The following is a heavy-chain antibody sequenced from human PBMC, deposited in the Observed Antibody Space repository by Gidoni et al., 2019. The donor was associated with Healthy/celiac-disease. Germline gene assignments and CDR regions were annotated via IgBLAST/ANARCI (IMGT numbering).Heavy chain of an antibody. CDR3: ARVLYCSGGSCYLFDY. CDR2: IYYSGST. D-gene: IGHD2-15*01. CDR1: GGSISSGDYY. Sequence: QVQLQESGPGLVKPSQTLSLTCTVSGGSISSGDYYWSWIRQPPGKGLEWIGYIYYSGSTYYNPSLKSRVTISVDTSKNQFSLKLSSVTAADTAVYYCARVLYCSGGSCYLFDYWGQGTLVTVSS. J-gene: IGHJ4*02. V-gene: IGHV4-30-4*01.